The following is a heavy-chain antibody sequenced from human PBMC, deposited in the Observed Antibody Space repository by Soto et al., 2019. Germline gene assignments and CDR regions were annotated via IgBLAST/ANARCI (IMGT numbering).Heavy chain of an antibody. J-gene: IGHJ6*02. V-gene: IGHV5-51*01. CDR3: ARHGVEVAATLDYYYYYGMDV. CDR2: IYPGDSDT. D-gene: IGHD2-15*01. CDR1: GCSLTSYW. Sequence: PGQSLKISCKGSGCSLTSYWIGWVRQMPGKGLEWMGIIYPGDSDTRYSPSFQGQVTISADKSISTAYLQWSSLKASDTAMYYCARHGVEVAATLDYYYYYGMDVWGQGTTVTVSS.